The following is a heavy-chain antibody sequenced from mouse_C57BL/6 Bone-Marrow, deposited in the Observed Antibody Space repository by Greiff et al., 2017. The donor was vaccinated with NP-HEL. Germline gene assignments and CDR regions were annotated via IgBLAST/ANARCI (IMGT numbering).Heavy chain of an antibody. J-gene: IGHJ2*01. D-gene: IGHD1-1*01. Sequence: EVQVVESGGGLVQSGRSLRLSCATSGFTFSDFYMEWVRQAPGKGLEWIAASRNKANDYTTAYSASVKGRFIVSRDTSQSILYLQMNALRAEDTAIYYCARDGSSAYWGQGTTLTVSS. CDR2: SRNKANDYTT. V-gene: IGHV7-1*01. CDR3: ARDGSSAY. CDR1: GFTFSDFY.